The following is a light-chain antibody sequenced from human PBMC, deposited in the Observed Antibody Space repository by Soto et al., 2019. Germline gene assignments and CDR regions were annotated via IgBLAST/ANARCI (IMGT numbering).Light chain of an antibody. CDR1: SSDVGGYNY. CDR2: EVS. V-gene: IGLV2-14*01. J-gene: IGLJ1*01. CDR3: SSYTSTITPCV. Sequence: SALTQPASVSGSPGQSITISCTGTSSDVGGYNYVAWYQQHPGKVPRLMIYEVSNRPSGVSNRFSGSKSGSTASLTISGLQAEDEADYYCSSYTSTITPCVFGTGTKVTV.